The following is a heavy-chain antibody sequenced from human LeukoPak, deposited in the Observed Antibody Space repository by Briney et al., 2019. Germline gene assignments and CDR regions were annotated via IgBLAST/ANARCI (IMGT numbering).Heavy chain of an antibody. J-gene: IGHJ6*03. CDR1: LGTFSSYA. V-gene: IGHV1-69*05. CDR2: IIPIYGTA. Sequence: SVKVSCKSFLGTFSSYAISWVRQAPGQGLEWMGGIIPIYGTANYAQKFQGRVTITTDESTSTAYMELSSLRSEDTAVYYCARARLWFGEFPYYYYYMDVWGKGTTVTVSS. CDR3: ARARLWFGEFPYYYYYMDV. D-gene: IGHD3-10*01.